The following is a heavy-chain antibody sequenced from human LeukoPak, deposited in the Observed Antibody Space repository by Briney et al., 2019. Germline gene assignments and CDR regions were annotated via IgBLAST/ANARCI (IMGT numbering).Heavy chain of an antibody. CDR2: MNPNSGNT. Sequence: GASVKVSCKASGYTFTSYGISWVRQATGQGLEWMGWMNPNSGNTGYAQKFQGRVTITRNTSISTAYMELSSLRSEDTAVYYCARVSQDSSSSRDYWGQGTLVTVSS. D-gene: IGHD6-6*01. CDR3: ARVSQDSSSSRDY. J-gene: IGHJ4*02. CDR1: GYTFTSYG. V-gene: IGHV1-8*03.